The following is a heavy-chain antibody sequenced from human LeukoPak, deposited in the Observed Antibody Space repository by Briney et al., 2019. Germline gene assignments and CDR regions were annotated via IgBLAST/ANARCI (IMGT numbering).Heavy chain of an antibody. D-gene: IGHD1-26*01. CDR2: FNSDGGST. CDR1: GFTFSNYW. CDR3: ARGGTSGSLIY. V-gene: IGHV3-74*01. J-gene: IGHJ4*02. Sequence: GSLRLSCAASGFTFSNYWMHWVRQDPLKGLVWVSRFNSDGGSTGYADSVKGRFTISRDNAKNTLYLQMNSLRAEDTALYYCARGGTSGSLIYWGQGTLVTVSS.